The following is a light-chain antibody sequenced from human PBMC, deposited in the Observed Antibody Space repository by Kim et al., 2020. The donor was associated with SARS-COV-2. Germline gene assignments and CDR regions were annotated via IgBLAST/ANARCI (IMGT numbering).Light chain of an antibody. Sequence: VLMTQSPATLSVSPGERATLSCRASQGISNTLAWYQQTPGQAPRLLIYDASIRATGIPARFSGSGSGTEFTLTISSLQSEDFAVYYCQQYHHWPYTFGQGTKLEI. V-gene: IGKV3-15*01. J-gene: IGKJ2*01. CDR2: DAS. CDR1: QGISNT. CDR3: QQYHHWPYT.